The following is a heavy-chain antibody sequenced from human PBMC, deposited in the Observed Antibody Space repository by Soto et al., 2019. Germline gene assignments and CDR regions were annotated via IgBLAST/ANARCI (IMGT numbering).Heavy chain of an antibody. J-gene: IGHJ5*02. CDR1: GFTFSNAW. Sequence: GGSLRLSCAASGFTFSNAWMNWVRQAPGKGLEWVSAISGSGGSTYYADSVKGRFTISRDNSKNTLYLQMNSLRAEDTAVYYCAKGLLDKFDPWGQGTLVTVSS. CDR3: AKGLLDKFDP. V-gene: IGHV3-23*01. CDR2: ISGSGGST.